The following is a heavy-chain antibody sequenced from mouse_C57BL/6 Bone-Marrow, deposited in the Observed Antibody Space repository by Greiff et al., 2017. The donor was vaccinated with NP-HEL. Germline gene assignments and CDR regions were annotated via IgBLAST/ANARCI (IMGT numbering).Heavy chain of an antibody. Sequence: EVQRVESGGDLVKPGGSLKLSCAASGFTFSDYGMHWVRQAPEKGLEWVAYISSGSSTIYYADTVKGRFPISRDNVKNTLFLQMTSLRSEDTAMYYCARGGLRRDWYFDVWGTGTTVTVSS. J-gene: IGHJ1*03. V-gene: IGHV5-17*01. CDR3: ARGGLRRDWYFDV. CDR1: GFTFSDYG. CDR2: ISSGSSTI. D-gene: IGHD2-4*01.